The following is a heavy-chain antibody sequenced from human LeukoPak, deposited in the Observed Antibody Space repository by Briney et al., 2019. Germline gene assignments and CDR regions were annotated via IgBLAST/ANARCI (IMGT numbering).Heavy chain of an antibody. V-gene: IGHV2-70*01. CDR2: IDWDDDK. CDR1: GFSPTTSGMC. J-gene: IGHJ4*02. CDR3: ARGSSHGFDY. Sequence: SGPTLVNPAQTLTLTCTFSGFSPTTSGMCVSWIRQPPGKALEWLALIDWDDDKSYSTSLKTRLTISKDTSKNQVVLTMTNMDPVDTATYYCARGSSHGFDYWGQGTLVTVSS.